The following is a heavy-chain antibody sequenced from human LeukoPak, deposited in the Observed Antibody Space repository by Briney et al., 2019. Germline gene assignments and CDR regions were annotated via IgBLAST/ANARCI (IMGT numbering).Heavy chain of an antibody. D-gene: IGHD1-26*01. J-gene: IGHJ3*01. CDR3: ARDREGAFDV. CDR1: GFTFSSYN. Sequence: GGSLRLSCAASGFTFSSYNMNWVRQAPGKGLEWVSYISDSSTTIYYADSVKGRFTISRDNAKNSLYLQMNSLRAEDTAVYYCARDREGAFDVWGQGTMVIVSS. V-gene: IGHV3-48*01. CDR2: ISDSSTTI.